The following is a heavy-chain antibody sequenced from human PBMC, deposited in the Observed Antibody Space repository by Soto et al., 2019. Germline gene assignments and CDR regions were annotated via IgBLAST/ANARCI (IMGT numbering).Heavy chain of an antibody. CDR1: GFTFSSYA. V-gene: IGHV3-23*01. CDR2: ISGSGGST. CDR3: AKVLNDFWSVYYYDYYYYYYMDV. D-gene: IGHD3-3*01. Sequence: EVQLLESGGGLVQPGGSLRLSCAASGFTFSSYAMSWVRQAPGKGLEWVSAISGSGGSTYYADSVKGRFTISRDNSKNTLYLQMNSLRAEDTAVYYCAKVLNDFWSVYYYDYYYYYYMDVWGKGTTVTVSS. J-gene: IGHJ6*03.